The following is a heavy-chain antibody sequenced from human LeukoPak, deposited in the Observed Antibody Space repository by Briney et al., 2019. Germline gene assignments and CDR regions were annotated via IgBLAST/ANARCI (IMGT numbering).Heavy chain of an antibody. V-gene: IGHV1-69*01. CDR3: ARTVSGYSYAFDY. J-gene: IGHJ4*02. CDR2: IIPIFGTA. D-gene: IGHD5-18*01. Sequence: GSSVKVSCKASGGTFSSYAISWVRQARGQGLEWMGGIIPIFGTANYAQKFQGRVTITADESTSTAYMELSSLRSEDTAVYYCARTVSGYSYAFDYWGQGTLVTVSS. CDR1: GGTFSSYA.